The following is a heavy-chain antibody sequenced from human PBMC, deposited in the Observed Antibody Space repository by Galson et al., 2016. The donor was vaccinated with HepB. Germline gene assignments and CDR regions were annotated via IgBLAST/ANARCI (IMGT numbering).Heavy chain of an antibody. J-gene: IGHJ4*02. D-gene: IGHD3-10*01. CDR3: ARERPGGSGSYYNNGY. Sequence: SVKVSCKASGVSFSSYAISWVRQTPGKGLEWIGGIVPSFGTTNNAPKFQARVTITADKSTSTAYMELSSLTSEDTAVYYCARERPGGSGSYYNNGYWGQGTLVTVSS. V-gene: IGHV1-69*06. CDR2: IVPSFGTT. CDR1: GVSFSSYA.